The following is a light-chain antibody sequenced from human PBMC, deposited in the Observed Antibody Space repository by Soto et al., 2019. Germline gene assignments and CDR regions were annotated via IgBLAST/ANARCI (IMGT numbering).Light chain of an antibody. CDR3: QQYYTWPPLT. Sequence: EIVMTQSPATLSVSPGERATLSCRASQSVSSNLAWYQQKPGQAPKLLIYGAFIRATGIPARFSGSGSLTEFTLTISSLPSEDFAVYYCQQYYTWPPLTFGQGTRLEI. J-gene: IGKJ5*01. V-gene: IGKV3-15*01. CDR1: QSVSSN. CDR2: GAF.